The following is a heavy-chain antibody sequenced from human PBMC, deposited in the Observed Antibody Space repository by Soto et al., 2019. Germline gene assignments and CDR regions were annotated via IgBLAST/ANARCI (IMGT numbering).Heavy chain of an antibody. V-gene: IGHV5-51*01. CDR1: GDSFSSYW. J-gene: IGHJ5*01. D-gene: IGHD3-3*02. Sequence: GASRKISCKGSGDSFSSYWIGWVRQMPGKGLEWLGIIYPGDSDTRYSASFQGQVTISADKSISTDYLQRSSLKASDTVMYYCARGVFSFLEWYRNCFVSWRPGTLVTVFS. CDR2: IYPGDSDT. CDR3: ARGVFSFLEWYRNCFVS.